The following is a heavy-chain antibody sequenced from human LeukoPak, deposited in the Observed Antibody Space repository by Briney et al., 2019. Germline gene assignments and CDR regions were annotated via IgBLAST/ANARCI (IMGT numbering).Heavy chain of an antibody. CDR1: GYTFTGYY. J-gene: IGHJ6*03. Sequence: ASVKVSCKASGYTFTGYYMHWVRQAPGQGLEWMGWINPNSGGTNYAQKFQGRVTMTRDTSISTAYMELSRLRSDDTAVYYCARAGVYDILTGYYYYYYMDVWGKGTTVTVSS. CDR2: INPNSGGT. V-gene: IGHV1-2*02. D-gene: IGHD3-9*01. CDR3: ARAGVYDILTGYYYYYYMDV.